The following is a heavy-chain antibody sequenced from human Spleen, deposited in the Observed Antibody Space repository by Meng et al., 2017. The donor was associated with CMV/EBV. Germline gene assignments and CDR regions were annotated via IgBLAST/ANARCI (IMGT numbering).Heavy chain of an antibody. D-gene: IGHD3-16*02. CDR3: AREADDYVWGSYRPGASDI. J-gene: IGHJ3*02. V-gene: IGHV4-59*01. CDR1: GGSISPYY. CDR2: IYYSGHT. Sequence: SETLSLTCTVSGGSISPYYWTWIRQPPGKGLEWIGYIYYSGHTNYNPSLKSRVTISVDTSKNQFSLRLSAVTAADTAVYYCAREADDYVWGSYRPGASDIWGQGTMVTVSS.